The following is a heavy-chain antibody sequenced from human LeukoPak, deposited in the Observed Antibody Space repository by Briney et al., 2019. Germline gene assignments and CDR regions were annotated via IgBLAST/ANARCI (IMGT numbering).Heavy chain of an antibody. Sequence: PGRSLRLSCAASGFTFSSYAMHWVRQAPDKGLEWVAVISYDGSNKYYADSVKGRFTISRDNSKNTLYLQMNSLRAEDTAVYYCAGDFAFPTGTPTHPGDYWGQGTLVTVSP. J-gene: IGHJ4*02. CDR1: GFTFSSYA. V-gene: IGHV3-30*04. CDR2: ISYDGSNK. CDR3: AGDFAFPTGTPTHPGDY. D-gene: IGHD1-14*01.